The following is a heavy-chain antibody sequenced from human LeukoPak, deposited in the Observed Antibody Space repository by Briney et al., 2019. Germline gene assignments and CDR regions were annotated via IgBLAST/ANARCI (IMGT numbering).Heavy chain of an antibody. D-gene: IGHD6-19*01. CDR2: INPNSGGT. CDR1: GYTFTGYY. CDR3: ARGGSGWYYYYFDY. V-gene: IGHV1-2*04. J-gene: IGHJ4*02. Sequence: GASVKVSCKASGYTFTGYYMHWVRQAPGQGLEWMGWINPNSGGTNYAQKFQGWVTMTRDTSISTAYMELSRLRSDDTAVYYCARGGSGWYYYYFDYWGQGTLVTVSS.